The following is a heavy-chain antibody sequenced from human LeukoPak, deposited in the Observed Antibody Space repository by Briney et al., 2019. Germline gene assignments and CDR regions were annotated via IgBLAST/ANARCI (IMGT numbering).Heavy chain of an antibody. CDR2: MYYYGRTYT. V-gene: IGHV4-39*01. CDR3: ARHTRSMDRGVMKGWIDP. J-gene: IGHJ5*02. CDR1: GDSISSTSYY. D-gene: IGHD3-10*01. Sequence: SETLSLTCTVSGDSISSTSYYWGWIRQPPGKGLGWIGSMYYYGRTYTYHNPSLKSRVRIYVDTSRNQISLKLSSVTAADTAVFYCARHTRSMDRGVMKGWIDPWGHGTLVTVSS.